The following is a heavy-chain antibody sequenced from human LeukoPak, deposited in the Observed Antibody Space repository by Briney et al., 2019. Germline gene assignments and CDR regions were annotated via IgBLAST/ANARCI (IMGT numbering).Heavy chain of an antibody. J-gene: IGHJ4*02. CDR2: ISGNGGVI. CDR1: GFTFGIHY. D-gene: IGHD3-10*01. CDR3: VRQAGRAGGQ. Sequence: RSGGSLRLSCATSGFTFGIHYMRWVRQAPGRGAEGMSCISGNGGVIAYADSVKGRFTNSRDNAKSFLYRQMNSRRVEDTAVYHWVRQAGRAGGQWGQGTLIAVYS. V-gene: IGHV3/OR16-9*01.